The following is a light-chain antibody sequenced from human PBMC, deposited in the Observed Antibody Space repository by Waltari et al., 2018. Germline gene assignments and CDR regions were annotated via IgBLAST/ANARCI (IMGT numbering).Light chain of an antibody. CDR1: QNINRW. J-gene: IGKJ5*01. CDR2: GSN. V-gene: IGKV1D-16*01. CDR3: QQYNNYPIT. Sequence: DVQMTQSPSSLSASVGDRVTITCRASQNINRWLALYPQKPEKLPKSLISGSNSLHSGVPSRFSGSGSGTEFTLTISSLQPEDFATYYCQQYNNYPITFGQGTRLEIK.